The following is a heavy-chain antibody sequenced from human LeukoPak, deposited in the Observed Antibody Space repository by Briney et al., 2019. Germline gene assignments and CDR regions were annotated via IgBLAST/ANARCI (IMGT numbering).Heavy chain of an antibody. CDR1: GFTFSSYT. CDR3: AREVYGSGSYLRY. CDR2: ISIDGSNE. V-gene: IGHV3-30*04. J-gene: IGHJ4*02. Sequence: GRSLRLSCAASGFTFSSYTMHWVCRAPRKGLERVAVISIDGSNEYYADPSKGRFTISRDNYQNTLDLQMNSLRAEDTDVYYCAREVYGSGSYLRYWGQGTLVTVSS. D-gene: IGHD3-10*01.